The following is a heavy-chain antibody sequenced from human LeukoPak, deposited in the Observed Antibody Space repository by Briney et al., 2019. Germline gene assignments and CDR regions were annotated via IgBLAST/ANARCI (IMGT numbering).Heavy chain of an antibody. CDR1: GGSISSYY. CDR2: IYYSGST. Sequence: SETLSLTCTVSGGSISSYYWSWIRQPPGEGLEWIGYIYYSGSTNYNPSLKSRVTISVDTSKNQFSLKLSSVTAADTAVYYCARETGFYYFDYWGQGTLVTVSS. D-gene: IGHD3-9*01. CDR3: ARETGFYYFDY. V-gene: IGHV4-59*12. J-gene: IGHJ4*02.